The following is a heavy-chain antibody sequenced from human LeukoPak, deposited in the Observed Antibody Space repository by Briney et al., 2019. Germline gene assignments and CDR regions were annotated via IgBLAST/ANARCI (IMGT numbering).Heavy chain of an antibody. CDR1: GFTFSSYS. CDR3: AKDRGLKWLRTYYYYGMDV. J-gene: IGHJ6*02. V-gene: IGHV3-48*01. D-gene: IGHD5-12*01. CDR2: ISSSSSTI. Sequence: GGSLRLCCAASGFTFSSYSMNWVRQAPGKGLEWVSYISSSSSTIYYADSAKGRFTISRDNSKNTLYLQMNSLRAEDTAVYYCAKDRGLKWLRTYYYYGMDVWGQGTAVTVSS.